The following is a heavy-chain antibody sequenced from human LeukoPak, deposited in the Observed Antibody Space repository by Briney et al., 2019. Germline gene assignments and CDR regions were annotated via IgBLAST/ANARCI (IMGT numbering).Heavy chain of an antibody. V-gene: IGHV6-1*01. CDR2: TYYRSKWSS. D-gene: IGHD2-2*01. CDR1: GDSVSSTSAT. CDR3: ARGPGWVDP. Sequence: SQTLSLTCAISGDSVSSTSATWNCIRQSPSRGLEWLGRTYYRSKWSSDYAVSVKGRITVKSDTSKNQFSLQLNSVTPEDTAVYYCARGPGWVDPWGQGTLVTVSS. J-gene: IGHJ5*02.